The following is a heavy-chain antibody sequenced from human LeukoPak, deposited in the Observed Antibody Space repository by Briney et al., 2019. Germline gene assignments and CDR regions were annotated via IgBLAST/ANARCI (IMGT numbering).Heavy chain of an antibody. Sequence: GGSLRLSCEASGFTFSIYWMHWVRQAPGKGPVWVSRINPDGSSTNYADSVKGRFTISRDNAKNTLYLQMNSLRAEDTALYYCARDLRGPHDYWGQGVLVSVSS. CDR3: ARDLRGPHDY. J-gene: IGHJ4*02. D-gene: IGHD4-17*01. CDR1: GFTFSIYW. CDR2: INPDGSST. V-gene: IGHV3-74*01.